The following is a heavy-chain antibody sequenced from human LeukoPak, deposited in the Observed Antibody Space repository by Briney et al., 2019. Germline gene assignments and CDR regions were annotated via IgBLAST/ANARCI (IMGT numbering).Heavy chain of an antibody. V-gene: IGHV3-30*02. CDR2: IRYDGSNK. Sequence: GGSLRLSCAASGFTFSSYGMHWVRQAPGKGLEWVAFIRYDGSNKYYADSVKGRFTISRDNSKNTLYLQMNSLRAEDTAVYYCAKDHVVGRMDSYTTAHFDYWGQGTLVTVSS. D-gene: IGHD5-18*01. CDR3: AKDHVVGRMDSYTTAHFDY. J-gene: IGHJ4*02. CDR1: GFTFSSYG.